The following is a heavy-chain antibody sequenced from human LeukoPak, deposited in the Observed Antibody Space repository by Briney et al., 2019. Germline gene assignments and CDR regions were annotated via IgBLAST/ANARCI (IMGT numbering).Heavy chain of an antibody. CDR2: IWYDGSNK. V-gene: IGHV3-33*01. J-gene: IGHJ4*02. CDR3: AREGRCGGDCYYDY. D-gene: IGHD2-21*02. CDR1: GFTFSSYG. Sequence: GRSLRLSCAASGFTFSSYGMHWVRQAPGKGLEWVAVIWYDGSNKYYADSVKGRFTISRDNSKNTLYLQMNSLRAEDTAVYYCAREGRCGGDCYYDYWGQGTLVTVSS.